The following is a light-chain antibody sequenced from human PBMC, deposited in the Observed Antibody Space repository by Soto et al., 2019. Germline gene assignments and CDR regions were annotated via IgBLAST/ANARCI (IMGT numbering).Light chain of an antibody. CDR1: SRDVGGYNY. J-gene: IGLJ3*02. CDR3: CSYAGSSTWG. V-gene: IGLV2-14*03. CDR2: DVS. Sequence: QSALTQPASVSGSPGQSITISCTGTSRDVGGYNYVSWYQQHPGKAPKVIIYDVSNRPSGVSNRFSASKSGNTASLTISWLQAGDEGYYYCCSYAGSSTWGFGGGTKVTVL.